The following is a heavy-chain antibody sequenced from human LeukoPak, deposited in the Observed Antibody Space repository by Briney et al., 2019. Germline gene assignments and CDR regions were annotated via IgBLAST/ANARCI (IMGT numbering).Heavy chain of an antibody. CDR2: VNPNSGGT. V-gene: IGHV1-2*02. CDR3: ARGGMVRDRRHFQFDH. Sequence: ASVKVSCKASGYTFTGYYMHWVRQAPGQGLEWMGWVNPNSGGTNYAQKFQGRVTMTRDTSISTAYMELSRLRSDDTAVYYCARGGMVRDRRHFQFDHWGQGTLVTVSS. CDR1: GYTFTGYY. J-gene: IGHJ4*02. D-gene: IGHD3-10*01.